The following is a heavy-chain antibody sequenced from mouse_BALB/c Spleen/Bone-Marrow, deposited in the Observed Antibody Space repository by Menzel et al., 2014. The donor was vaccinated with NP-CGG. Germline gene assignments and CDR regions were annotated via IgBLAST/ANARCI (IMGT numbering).Heavy chain of an antibody. CDR2: IDPAKDNT. Sequence: VQLKQSGAELVKPGASVKLSCTSSGFNIRDTYIHWVKQRPEQGREWIGKIDPAKDNTEYDPKFQGKATITADTPSNTAYLRLSSLTSEDTAVYYCARGVRQLGLPFWGQGTLVTVST. J-gene: IGHJ3*01. D-gene: IGHD3-2*01. CDR1: GFNIRDTY. CDR3: ARGVRQLGLPF. V-gene: IGHV14-3*02.